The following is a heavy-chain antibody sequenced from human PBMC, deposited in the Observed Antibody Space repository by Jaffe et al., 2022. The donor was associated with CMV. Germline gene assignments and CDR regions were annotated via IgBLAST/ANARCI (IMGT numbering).Heavy chain of an antibody. J-gene: IGHJ4*02. V-gene: IGHV3-33*08. CDR1: GFTFSSYG. D-gene: IGHD3-22*01. CDR3: ARGGKYYDSSGYGY. CDR2: IWYDGSNK. Sequence: QVQLVESGGGVVQPGRSLRLSCAASGFTFSSYGMHWVRQAPGKGLEWVAVIWYDGSNKYYADSVKGRFTISRDNSKNTLYLQMNSLRAEDTAVYYCARGGKYYDSSGYGYWGQGTLVTVSS.